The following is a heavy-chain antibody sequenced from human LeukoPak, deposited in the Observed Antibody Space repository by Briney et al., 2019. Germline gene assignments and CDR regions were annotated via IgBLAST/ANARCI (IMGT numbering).Heavy chain of an antibody. V-gene: IGHV3-33*08. CDR1: GFTFSTHA. CDR2: IWYDGSDK. Sequence: PGGSLRLSCAASGFTFSTHAMHWVRQAPGKGLEWVAVIWYDGSDKYYADSVKGRFTISRDNSKNTLYLQMNSLRAEDTAVYYCARDSIRDGYNSDYFDYWGQGTLVTVSS. D-gene: IGHD5-24*01. J-gene: IGHJ4*02. CDR3: ARDSIRDGYNSDYFDY.